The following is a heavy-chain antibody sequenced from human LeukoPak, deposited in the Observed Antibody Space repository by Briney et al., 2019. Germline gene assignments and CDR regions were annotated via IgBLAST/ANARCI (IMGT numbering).Heavy chain of an antibody. CDR1: GDSVSSNSAA. CDR2: TYYRSKWYN. D-gene: IGHD1-1*01. CDR3: AREAYNWNDNYFDY. J-gene: IGHJ4*02. Sequence: SQTLSLTCAISGDSVSSNSAAWNWIRQSPSRGLEWPGRTYYRSKWYNDHAVSVKSRITINPDTSKNQFSLQLNSVTPEDTAVYYCAREAYNWNDNYFDYWGQGTLVTVSS. V-gene: IGHV6-1*01.